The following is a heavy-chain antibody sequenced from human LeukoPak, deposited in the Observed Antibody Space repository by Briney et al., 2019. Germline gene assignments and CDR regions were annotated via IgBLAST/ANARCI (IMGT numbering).Heavy chain of an antibody. CDR3: ARADTAMVPFDY. J-gene: IGHJ4*02. CDR1: GFTFSSYW. D-gene: IGHD5-18*01. V-gene: IGHV3-7*03. Sequence: WGSLRLSCAASGFTFSSYWMSWVRQAPGKGLEWVASIKQDGSEKYYVDSVKGQFTISRDNAKNSLYLQMNSLRAEDTAVYYCARADTAMVPFDYWGQGTLVTVSS. CDR2: IKQDGSEK.